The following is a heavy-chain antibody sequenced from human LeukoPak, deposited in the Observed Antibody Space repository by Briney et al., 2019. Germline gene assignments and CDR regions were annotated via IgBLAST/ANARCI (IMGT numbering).Heavy chain of an antibody. D-gene: IGHD2-15*01. J-gene: IGHJ3*01. CDR1: GFTFSRYD. CDR3: AREILPHCRGYSCSSGSALDV. Sequence: GGSLRLSCAASGFTFSRYDMHWVRQATGKGLEWVSAIGTADHTYYGDSVKGRLTISRGNAKSSLYLQMDTLRAGDTAVYFCAREILPHCRGYSCSSGSALDVWGQGTMVIVSS. V-gene: IGHV3-13*01. CDR2: IGTADHT.